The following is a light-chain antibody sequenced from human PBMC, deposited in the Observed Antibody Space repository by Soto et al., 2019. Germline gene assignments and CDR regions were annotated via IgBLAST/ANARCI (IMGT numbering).Light chain of an antibody. CDR1: QPISTY. CDR2: AAS. V-gene: IGKV1-9*01. Sequence: IQLTQSPSSLSASVGDRVTITCRASQPISTYLAWYQERPGTAPKLLIYAASTLQSGVPLRFSGSGSGTDFTLTISGLQPDDFATYYCQQYNNWPSFGQGTKVDIK. CDR3: QQYNNWPS. J-gene: IGKJ1*01.